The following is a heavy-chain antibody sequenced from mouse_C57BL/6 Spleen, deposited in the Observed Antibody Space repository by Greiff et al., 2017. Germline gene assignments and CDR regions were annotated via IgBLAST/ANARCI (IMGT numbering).Heavy chain of an antibody. V-gene: IGHV1-20*01. Sequence: VQLQQSGPELVKPGDSVKISCKASGYSFTGYFMNWVMQSHGMGLEWLGRINPYDGDTFYNQKFKGKATLTVDKSASTAHMEPRSLTSEDSAVYYCANWDGGYWGQGTTLTVSS. CDR2: INPYDGDT. D-gene: IGHD4-1*01. J-gene: IGHJ2*01. CDR3: ANWDGGY. CDR1: GYSFTGYF.